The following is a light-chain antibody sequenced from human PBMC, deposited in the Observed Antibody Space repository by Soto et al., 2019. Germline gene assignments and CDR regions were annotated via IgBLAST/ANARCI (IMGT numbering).Light chain of an antibody. CDR1: QSVRQNY. CDR2: GAS. CDR3: QQYGSPLLT. Sequence: EILLTRSPGTLSLSPGERATLSCTASQSVRQNYIAWYQQKPGRAPRLLIYGASTRATAIPDRFSGSGSGTDFTLTISRLEPEDFAVYYCQQYGSPLLTFGGGTKMDIK. J-gene: IGKJ4*01. V-gene: IGKV3-20*01.